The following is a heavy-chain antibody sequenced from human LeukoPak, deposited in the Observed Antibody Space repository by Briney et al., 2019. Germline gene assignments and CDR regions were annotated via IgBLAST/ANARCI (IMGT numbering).Heavy chain of an antibody. Sequence: GGSLRLSCVATGFTFSSYAMRWVREAPGKGLEWVAVISYDGSYMSYADSVKGRFTISRDNSKNTLYVQMNSLRAEDTAVYYCARGQHWRVESHAFDIWGQGTMVTVSS. CDR2: ISYDGSYM. CDR3: ARGQHWRVESHAFDI. CDR1: GFTFSSYA. J-gene: IGHJ3*02. D-gene: IGHD3-3*01. V-gene: IGHV3-30*04.